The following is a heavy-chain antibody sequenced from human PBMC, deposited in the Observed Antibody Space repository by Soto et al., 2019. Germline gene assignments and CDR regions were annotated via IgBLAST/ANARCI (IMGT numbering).Heavy chain of an antibody. V-gene: IGHV1-2*02. CDR3: ARGGALDGTSPPFNH. J-gene: IGHJ4*02. CDR2: INANSGDT. D-gene: IGHD6-19*01. CDR1: GYTFSGHY. Sequence: QVQLVQSGAEVKKPGASVRVSCKASGYTFSGHYMHWIRQAQGQGPEWLGWINANSGDTDRAPKFQDRLTMTRDTSISTAYMELSRLRSDDTAVYYCARGGALDGTSPPFNHWGQGTLVTVSS.